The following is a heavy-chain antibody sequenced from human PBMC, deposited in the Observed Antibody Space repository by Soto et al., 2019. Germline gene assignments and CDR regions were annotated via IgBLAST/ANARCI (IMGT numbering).Heavy chain of an antibody. J-gene: IGHJ4*02. D-gene: IGHD3-9*01. CDR2: INHSGST. CDR3: ARNLMDYDILTGYYMAYYFDY. Sequence: SETLSLTCAVYGVSFRYFYLSWVRPPPGKGLEWIGQINHSGSTNYNPSLKSRVTISVDTSKNQFSLKLSSVTAADTAVYYCARNLMDYDILTGYYMAYYFDYWGQGTLVTVSS. V-gene: IGHV4-34*01. CDR1: GVSFRYFY.